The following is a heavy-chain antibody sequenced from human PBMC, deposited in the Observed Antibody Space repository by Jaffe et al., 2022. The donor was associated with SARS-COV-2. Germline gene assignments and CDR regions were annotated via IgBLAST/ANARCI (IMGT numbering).Heavy chain of an antibody. CDR1: GGTFSSYA. CDR2: IIPIFGTA. J-gene: IGHJ6*02. V-gene: IGHV1-69*01. D-gene: IGHD2-15*01. Sequence: QVQLVQSGAEVKKPGSSVKVSCKASGGTFSSYAISWVRQAPGQGLEWMGGIIPIFGTANYAQKFQGRVTITADESTSTAYMELSSLRSEDTAVYYCGGAATPRSVRVYYYGMDVWGQGTTVTVSS. CDR3: GGAATPRSVRVYYYGMDV.